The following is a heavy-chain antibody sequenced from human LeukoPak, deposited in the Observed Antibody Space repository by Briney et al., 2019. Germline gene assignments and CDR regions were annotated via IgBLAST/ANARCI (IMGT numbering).Heavy chain of an antibody. CDR1: GFTFSRYW. J-gene: IGHJ6*02. V-gene: IGHV3-74*01. CDR3: ARENYYGMDV. CDR2: MNSDGSRI. Sequence: GGSLRLSCAASGFTFSRYWMHWVRQAPGKGLVLVTRMNSDGSRIDYADSVKGRFTISRDNAKNTLYLDMDSLRAEDTAVYYCARENYYGMDVWGQGTTVIVSS.